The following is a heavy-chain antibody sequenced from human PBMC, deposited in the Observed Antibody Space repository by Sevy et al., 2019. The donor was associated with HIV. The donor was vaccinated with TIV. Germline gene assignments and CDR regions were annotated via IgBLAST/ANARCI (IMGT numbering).Heavy chain of an antibody. V-gene: IGHV3-23*01. CDR1: GFAFYDYS. J-gene: IGHJ4*02. CDR3: AREGCTRPHDY. D-gene: IGHD2-8*01. CDR2: LSFGCGKI. Sequence: GGSLRLSCAASGFAFYDYSMGWIRQAPGKGLEWVATLSFGCGKINYADSVKGRFTISRDNSKNSFYLQMDNLRVEDTALWYCAREGCTRPHDYWGQGTRVTVSS.